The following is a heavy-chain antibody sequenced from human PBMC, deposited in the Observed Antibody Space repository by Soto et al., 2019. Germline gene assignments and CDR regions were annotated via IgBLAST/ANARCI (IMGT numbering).Heavy chain of an antibody. D-gene: IGHD5-12*01. Sequence: AGSLRLSCAVSGFNVMSYWMSWVRQAPGKGLEWVASIKDDGSEIYYLQSVRGRFTISRDSAGNALHLAMNYMSAEDTGVYFCARDIGFDYVNWGQGTLVTVSS. CDR2: IKDDGSEI. CDR1: GFNVMSYW. V-gene: IGHV3-7*01. CDR3: ARDIGFDYVN. J-gene: IGHJ4*02.